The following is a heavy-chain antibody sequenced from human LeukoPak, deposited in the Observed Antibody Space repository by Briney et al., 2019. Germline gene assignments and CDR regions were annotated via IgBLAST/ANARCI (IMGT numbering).Heavy chain of an antibody. CDR1: GFTFSSYA. CDR3: AKDRGGNYLFYLDY. V-gene: IGHV3-23*01. J-gene: IGHJ4*02. CDR2: ISGSGGST. D-gene: IGHD1-26*01. Sequence: PGGSLKLSCAASGFTFSSYAMTWVRQAPGKGLEWVSGISGSGGSTYYADSVKGRFTISRDNSKNTLYLQMNSLRAEDTAVYYCAKDRGGNYLFYLDYWGQGTLVTVSS.